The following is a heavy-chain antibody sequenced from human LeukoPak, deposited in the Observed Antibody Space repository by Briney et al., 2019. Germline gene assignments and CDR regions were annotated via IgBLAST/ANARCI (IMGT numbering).Heavy chain of an antibody. CDR2: INHSGST. Sequence: SETLSLTCAVYGGSFSGYYWSWIRQPPGKGLEWIGEINHSGSTNYNPSLKSRVTISVDTSKNQFSLKLSSVTAADTAVYYCARVRGYSYGSFDYWGQGTLVTVSS. J-gene: IGHJ4*02. D-gene: IGHD5-18*01. CDR1: GGSFSGYY. CDR3: ARVRGYSYGSFDY. V-gene: IGHV4-34*01.